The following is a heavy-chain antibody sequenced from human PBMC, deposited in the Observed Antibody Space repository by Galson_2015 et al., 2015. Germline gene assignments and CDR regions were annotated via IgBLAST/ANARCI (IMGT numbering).Heavy chain of an antibody. CDR3: ARSYCGTDCYSNWFDF. Sequence: SVKVSCKASGYTFTNYGITWVRQAPGQGLQWMGWISGYNGDTNFAQNLQGRLSMTTDTSTSTAYMELRSLKSDDTAVYYRARSYCGTDCYSNWFDFWGQGTLVTVSS. D-gene: IGHD2-21*01. CDR2: ISGYNGDT. J-gene: IGHJ5*01. V-gene: IGHV1-18*01. CDR1: GYTFTNYG.